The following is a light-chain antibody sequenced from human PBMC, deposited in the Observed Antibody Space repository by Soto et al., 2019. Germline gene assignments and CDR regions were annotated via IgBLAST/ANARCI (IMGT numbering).Light chain of an antibody. CDR2: GAS. Sequence: EIVVTQSPGTLSFSPGERATLSCRASQSVSSSYLAWYQQKPGQAPRLLIYGASSRATGIPDRFSGSGSGTDFTLTISRLAPEDFAVYYCQQYGSLPETFGQGTKVDIK. V-gene: IGKV3-20*01. CDR1: QSVSSSY. CDR3: QQYGSLPET. J-gene: IGKJ1*01.